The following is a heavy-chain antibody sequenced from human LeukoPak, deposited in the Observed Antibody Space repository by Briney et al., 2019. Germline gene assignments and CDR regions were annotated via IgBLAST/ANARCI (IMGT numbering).Heavy chain of an antibody. CDR1: GASINGYF. CDR3: SRDMVRETLMYWFDP. J-gene: IGHJ5*02. D-gene: IGHD3-10*01. CDR2: IYGSGST. Sequence: SETLSLTCTVSGASINGYFWSWIRQSAGKGLEWIGRIYGSGSTYYNPSLESRATVSSDTSKNQFSLKLRSVTAADTAVYYCSRDMVRETLMYWFDPWGPGILVTVS. V-gene: IGHV4-4*07.